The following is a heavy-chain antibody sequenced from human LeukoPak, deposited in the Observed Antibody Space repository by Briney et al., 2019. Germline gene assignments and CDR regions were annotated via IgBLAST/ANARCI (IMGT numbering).Heavy chain of an antibody. Sequence: PGGSLRLSCAASGFTFSSYSMNWVRQAPGKGLEWVSSISGSSSYIYYADSVKGRFTISRDNAKSSLYLQMNSLRAEDTAVYYCARVEHPMIVPAYWGQGTLVTVSS. D-gene: IGHD3-22*01. CDR1: GFTFSSYS. J-gene: IGHJ4*02. CDR3: ARVEHPMIVPAY. V-gene: IGHV3-21*01. CDR2: ISGSSSYI.